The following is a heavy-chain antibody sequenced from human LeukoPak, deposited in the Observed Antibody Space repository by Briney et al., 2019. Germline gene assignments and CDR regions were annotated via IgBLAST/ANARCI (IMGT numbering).Heavy chain of an antibody. V-gene: IGHV1-69*06. CDR2: IIPIFGSA. CDR3: AKGSRLREGGSYRF. D-gene: IGHD3-16*02. J-gene: IGHJ4*02. Sequence: PKASVKVSCKASGGIFSSYAINWVRQAPGQGLEWMGRIIPIFGSANYAQKFQGRATITADNSTRTAYMELSILTSDDTALYYCAKGSRLREGGSYRFWGQGNLVTVSS. CDR1: GGIFSSYA.